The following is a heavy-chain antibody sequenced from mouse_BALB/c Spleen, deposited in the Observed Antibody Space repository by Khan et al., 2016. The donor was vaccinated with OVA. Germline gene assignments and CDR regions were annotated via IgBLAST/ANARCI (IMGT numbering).Heavy chain of an antibody. J-gene: IGHJ3*01. CDR3: ARWFTY. CDR2: ITYSGGT. Sequence: EVQLVETGPGLVKPSQSLYLTCTVTGYSITSDYAWNWIRQFPGNKLEWMGYITYSGGTSYLPSLKSRISITRDTSKNQFFLQLNSVTTEDSATYYCARWFTYWGQGTLVTVS. V-gene: IGHV3-2*02. CDR1: GYSITSDYA.